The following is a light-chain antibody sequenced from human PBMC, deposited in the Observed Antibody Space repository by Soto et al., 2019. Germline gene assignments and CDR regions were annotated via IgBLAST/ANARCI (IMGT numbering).Light chain of an antibody. CDR1: QGISTY. CDR3: QQLDSNPYT. Sequence: IQLTQSPSSLSASVGDRVTITCRASQGISTYLAWYQQKPGKDPNLLIFGASTLRNGVPSRFSGSGSGTDFTLTINSLQPEDCATYYCQQLDSNPYTFGGGTKVEI. CDR2: GAS. J-gene: IGKJ4*01. V-gene: IGKV1-9*01.